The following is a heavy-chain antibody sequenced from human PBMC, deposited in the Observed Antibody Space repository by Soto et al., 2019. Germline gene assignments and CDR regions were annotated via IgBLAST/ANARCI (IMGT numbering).Heavy chain of an antibody. CDR1: GFTFSGSA. V-gene: IGHV3-73*01. CDR3: TRLWDEENYYYYYYMDV. CDR2: IRSKANSYAT. J-gene: IGHJ6*03. D-gene: IGHD1-26*01. Sequence: GGSLRLSCAASGFTFSGSAMHWVRQASGKGLEWVGRIRSKANSYATAYAASVKGRFTISRDDSKNTAYLQMNSLKTEDTAVYYCTRLWDEENYYYYYYMDVWGKGTTVTVSS.